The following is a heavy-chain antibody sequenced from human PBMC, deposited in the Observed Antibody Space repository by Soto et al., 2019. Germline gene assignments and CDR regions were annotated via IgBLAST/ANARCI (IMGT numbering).Heavy chain of an antibody. Sequence: PSEPRSLTCAVSGDSISSGYHWAWIRQPPGNGLEWXGSXXHXGXXXYXXSLTSRVTISVDTSKNQFSLTLTSVTAADTAVYYCARDGGGDYYFDYWGQGTLVTASS. J-gene: IGHJ4*02. V-gene: IGHV4-38-2*02. CDR3: ARDGGGDYYFDY. CDR2: XXHXGXX. CDR1: GDSISSGYH. D-gene: IGHD2-21*01.